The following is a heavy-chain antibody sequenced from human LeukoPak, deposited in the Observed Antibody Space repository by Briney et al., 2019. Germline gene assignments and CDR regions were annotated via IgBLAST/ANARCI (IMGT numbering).Heavy chain of an antibody. Sequence: GASVKVSCKASGGTFSSYAISWVRQAPGQGLEWMGGIIPFFGTANYAQKFQGRVTITADKSTSTAYMELSSLRSEDTAVYYCAREGSAGYCSGGSCQQASPPFDYWGQGTLVTVSS. D-gene: IGHD2-15*01. J-gene: IGHJ4*02. CDR3: AREGSAGYCSGGSCQQASPPFDY. CDR1: GGTFSSYA. V-gene: IGHV1-69*06. CDR2: IIPFFGTA.